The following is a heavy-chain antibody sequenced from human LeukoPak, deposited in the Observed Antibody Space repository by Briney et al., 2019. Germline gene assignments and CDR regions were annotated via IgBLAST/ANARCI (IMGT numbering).Heavy chain of an antibody. CDR3: AGSLGYCTSNVCYLKY. CDR2: IYYSGST. CDR1: GGSISSYS. J-gene: IGHJ4*02. D-gene: IGHD2-8*01. V-gene: IGHV4-59*01. Sequence: SETLSLTCTVSGGSISSYSWSWIRQPPGKGLEWIGYIYYSGSTNYNPSLKSRVTISVDTSKNQFSLKLSSVTAADTAVYYCAGSLGYCTSNVCYLKYWGQGTLVTVSS.